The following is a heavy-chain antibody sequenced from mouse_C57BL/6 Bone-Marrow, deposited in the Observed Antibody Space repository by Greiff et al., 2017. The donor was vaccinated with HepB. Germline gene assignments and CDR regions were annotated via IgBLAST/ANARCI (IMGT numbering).Heavy chain of an antibody. CDR3: ARHIYYGSNWYFDV. CDR1: EYEFPSHD. D-gene: IGHD1-1*01. Sequence: EVKVEESGGGLVQPGESLKLSCESNEYEFPSHDMSWVRKTPEKRLELVAAINSDGGSTYYPDTMERRFIISRDNTKKTLYLQMSSLRSEDTALYYCARHIYYGSNWYFDVWGTGTTVTVSS. CDR2: INSDGGST. J-gene: IGHJ1*03. V-gene: IGHV5-2*03.